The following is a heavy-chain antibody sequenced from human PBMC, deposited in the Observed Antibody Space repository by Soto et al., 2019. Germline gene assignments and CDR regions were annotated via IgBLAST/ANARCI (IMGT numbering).Heavy chain of an antibody. J-gene: IGHJ4*02. CDR3: ARDQGASYGLYYFDY. V-gene: IGHV3-23*01. D-gene: IGHD5-18*01. Sequence: EVQLLESGGGLVQSGGSLRLSCAASGFTFRSYAMSWVRQAPGKGLEWVSAVSASGTGTYYSDSVKGRFTISRDNSKNTLYLQMNSLRAEDTALYYCARDQGASYGLYYFDYWGQGTLVTVSS. CDR2: VSASGTGT. CDR1: GFTFRSYA.